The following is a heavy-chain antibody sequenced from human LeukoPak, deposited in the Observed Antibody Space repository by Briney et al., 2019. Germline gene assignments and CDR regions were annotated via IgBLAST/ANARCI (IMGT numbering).Heavy chain of an antibody. Sequence: GGSLRLSCAASGFTFSRYSMNWVRQAPGKGLGWVSGISWNSGSIGYADSVKGRFTISRDNAKNSLYLQMNSLRAEDTALYYCAKDMTEEAAAIFDYWGQGTLVTVSS. CDR3: AKDMTEEAAAIFDY. V-gene: IGHV3-9*01. CDR2: ISWNSGSI. CDR1: GFTFSRYS. J-gene: IGHJ4*02. D-gene: IGHD6-13*01.